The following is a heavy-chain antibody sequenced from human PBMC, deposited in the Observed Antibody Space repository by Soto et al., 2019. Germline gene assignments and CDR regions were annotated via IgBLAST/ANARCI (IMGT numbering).Heavy chain of an antibody. CDR2: IKQDGSEK. CDR3: ARDWRDGYTKSMDY. CDR1: GFILNNYW. J-gene: IGHJ4*02. V-gene: IGHV3-7*01. D-gene: IGHD6-25*01. Sequence: EVQLVESGGGLVQPGGSLTLSCAVSGFILNNYWMSWVRQAPGKGLEWVANIKQDGSEKYYVDSVKGRFTISRDNAKNSLYLQMNSLRAEDTAVYYCARDWRDGYTKSMDYWGQGSLVTVSS.